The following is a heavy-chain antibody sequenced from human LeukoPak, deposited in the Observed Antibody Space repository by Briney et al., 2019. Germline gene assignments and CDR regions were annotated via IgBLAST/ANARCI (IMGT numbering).Heavy chain of an antibody. J-gene: IGHJ4*02. CDR3: ASGSGH. V-gene: IGHV3-48*02. CDR2: ISSSGSAK. Sequence: GGSLRLSCAASGFTFSNYGLNWVGQAPGKGLEWVSHISSSGSAKYYADSVKGRFTISRDNAKNSLYLQMNSLRDEDTAVFYCASGSGHWGQGTLVTVSS. D-gene: IGHD2-2*03. CDR1: GFTFSNYG.